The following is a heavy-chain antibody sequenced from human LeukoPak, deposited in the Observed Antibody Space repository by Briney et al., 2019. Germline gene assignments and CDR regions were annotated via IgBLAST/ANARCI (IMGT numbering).Heavy chain of an antibody. D-gene: IGHD3-3*01. CDR1: GFTFSSYA. CDR2: ISYDGSNK. V-gene: IGHV3-30-3*01. J-gene: IGHJ4*02. CDR3: ARVAAWSGYYTSYFDY. Sequence: GGTLRLSCAASGFTFSSYAMHWVRQAPGKGLEWVAVISYDGSNKYYADSVKGRFTISRDNSKNTLYLQMNSLRAEDTAVYYCARVAAWSGYYTSYFDYWGQGTLVTVSS.